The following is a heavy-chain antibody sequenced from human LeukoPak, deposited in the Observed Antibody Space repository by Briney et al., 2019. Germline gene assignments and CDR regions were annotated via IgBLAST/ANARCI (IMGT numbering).Heavy chain of an antibody. J-gene: IGHJ3*02. Sequence: PGGSLRLSCAAPGFTFSSYAMHWVRQAPGKGLEYVSAISSNGGSTYYANSVKGRFTISRDNSKNTLYLQMGSLRAEDMAVYYCVRDRNYFSGAFDIWGQGTMVTVSS. V-gene: IGHV3-64*01. D-gene: IGHD3-10*01. CDR3: VRDRNYFSGAFDI. CDR1: GFTFSSYA. CDR2: ISSNGGST.